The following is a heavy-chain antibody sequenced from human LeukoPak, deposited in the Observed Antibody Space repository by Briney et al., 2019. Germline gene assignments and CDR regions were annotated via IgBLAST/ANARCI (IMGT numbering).Heavy chain of an antibody. V-gene: IGHV3-23*01. D-gene: IGHD3-22*01. Sequence: GGSLRLSCAASGFSFNNYAMSWVRQAPGKGLEWVSAISGSGGSTYYADSVKGRFTISRDNSKNTLYLQMNSLRAEDTAVYYCAKDLNYYDSSGYDDWGQGTLVTVSS. J-gene: IGHJ4*02. CDR3: AKDLNYYDSSGYDD. CDR2: ISGSGGST. CDR1: GFSFNNYA.